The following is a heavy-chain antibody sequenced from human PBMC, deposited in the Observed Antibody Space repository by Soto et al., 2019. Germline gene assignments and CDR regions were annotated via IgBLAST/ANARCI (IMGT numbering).Heavy chain of an antibody. CDR2: IYPGDSDT. CDR3: ARLIVDFWSGYYTADYYYYGMDV. Sequence: GESLKISCKGSGYSFTSYWIGWVRQMPGKGLEWMGIIYPGDSDTRYSPSFQGQVTISADKSISTAYLHWSSLKASDTAMYYCARLIVDFWSGYYTADYYYYGMDVWGQGTTVTV. CDR1: GYSFTSYW. V-gene: IGHV5-51*01. D-gene: IGHD3-3*01. J-gene: IGHJ6*02.